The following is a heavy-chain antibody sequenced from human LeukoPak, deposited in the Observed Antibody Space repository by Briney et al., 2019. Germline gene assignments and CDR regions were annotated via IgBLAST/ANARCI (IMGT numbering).Heavy chain of an antibody. CDR3: ARVTGYSDPSTRFGLDY. J-gene: IGHJ4*02. V-gene: IGHV4-34*01. Sequence: SETLSLTCAVYSDSFSDYYWTWIRQRPGRGLEWIGEINHSGSTSYNPSLTSRVTISIDTSKKQFSMKLTSVTAADTAVYYCARVTGYSDPSTRFGLDYWGRGTLVTVSS. CDR1: SDSFSDYY. D-gene: IGHD3-10*01. CDR2: INHSGST.